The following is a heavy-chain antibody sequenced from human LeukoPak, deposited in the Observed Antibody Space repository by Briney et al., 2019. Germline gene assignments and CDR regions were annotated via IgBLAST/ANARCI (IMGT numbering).Heavy chain of an antibody. CDR3: ATRRDAYNLRFDYFDC. Sequence: GGSLRLSCAASGITFSNYWMHWVRQAPGKGLVLDSRINGDGSSTNYADSVRGRFTISRDNAKNTLYLQMSSLRAEDTAVYYCATRRDAYNLRFDYFDCWGQGTLVIVSS. J-gene: IGHJ4*02. D-gene: IGHD5-24*01. CDR1: GITFSNYW. CDR2: INGDGSST. V-gene: IGHV3-74*01.